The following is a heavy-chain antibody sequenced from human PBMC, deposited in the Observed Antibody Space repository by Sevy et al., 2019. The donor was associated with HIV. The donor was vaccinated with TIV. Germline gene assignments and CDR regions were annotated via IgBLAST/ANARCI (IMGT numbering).Heavy chain of an antibody. CDR2: IIPMFGAP. Sequence: ASVKVSCKASGHTFSNYAISWVRQVPGQGLEWMGGIIPMFGAPNYAQKFQGRVTITADESTSTAYMQLSSLRSEDTAVYYCARDSLYSTNWAFDYWGQGTLVTVSS. CDR3: ARDSLYSTNWAFDY. CDR1: GHTFSNYA. D-gene: IGHD6-13*01. J-gene: IGHJ4*02. V-gene: IGHV1-69*13.